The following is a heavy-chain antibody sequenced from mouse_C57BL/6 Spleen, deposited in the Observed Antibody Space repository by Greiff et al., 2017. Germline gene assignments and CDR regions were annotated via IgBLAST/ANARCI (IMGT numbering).Heavy chain of an antibody. CDR3: ARDGYYNAMDY. J-gene: IGHJ4*01. D-gene: IGHD2-3*01. Sequence: EVQVVESGGGLVKPGGSLKLSCAASGFTFSDYGMHWVRQAPEKGLEWVAYISSGSSTIYYADTVKGRFTISRDKAKNTLFLQMTSLRAEDTAMYYWARDGYYNAMDYWGQGTSVTVSS. CDR2: ISSGSSTI. CDR1: GFTFSDYG. V-gene: IGHV5-17*01.